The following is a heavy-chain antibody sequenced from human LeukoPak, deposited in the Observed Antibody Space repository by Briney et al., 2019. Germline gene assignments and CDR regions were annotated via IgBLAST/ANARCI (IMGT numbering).Heavy chain of an antibody. CDR1: GDSVNSGGYY. J-gene: IGHJ3*02. Sequence: PSQTLSLTCVVSGDSVNSGGYYWTWIRHYPGKGLEWIGHISNSGTTSYNPSLRSRVSISVDTSYNHFSLTLTSVTAADTAVYYCAREVVVTSRPDAFDIWGQGTMVVVSS. CDR3: AREVVVTSRPDAFDI. CDR2: ISNSGTT. D-gene: IGHD2-21*02. V-gene: IGHV4-31*11.